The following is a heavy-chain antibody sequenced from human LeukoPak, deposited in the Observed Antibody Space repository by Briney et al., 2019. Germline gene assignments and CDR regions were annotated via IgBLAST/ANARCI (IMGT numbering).Heavy chain of an antibody. D-gene: IGHD1-26*01. CDR2: VFYSGTN. Sequence: SETLSLTCTVSGGSISSYYWSWIRQSPGKGLEWIAYVFYSGTNKYNPSLKSRATLSVDTSKNQFSLKLNSVTAADTAIYYCARHDDCATGRYSFDYWGQGTLVTVSS. CDR1: GGSISSYY. CDR3: ARHDDCATGRYSFDY. V-gene: IGHV4-59*08. J-gene: IGHJ4*02.